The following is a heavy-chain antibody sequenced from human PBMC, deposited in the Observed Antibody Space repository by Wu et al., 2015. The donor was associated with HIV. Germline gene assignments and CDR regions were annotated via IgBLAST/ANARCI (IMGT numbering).Heavy chain of an antibody. V-gene: IGHV1-18*01. D-gene: IGHD5-18*01. CDR2: ISTYNGNT. Sequence: QVQLVQSGSEVKKPGTSVKVSCKVSGYNFMSYGISWVRQAPGQALEWMGWISTYNGNTNYAQKFQGRVTMTIEIATSTAYMEMRSLRSDDTAVFFCARDLGYSYGPHDYWGQGTLVTVSS. J-gene: IGHJ4*02. CDR3: ARDLGYSYGPHDY. CDR1: GYNFMSYG.